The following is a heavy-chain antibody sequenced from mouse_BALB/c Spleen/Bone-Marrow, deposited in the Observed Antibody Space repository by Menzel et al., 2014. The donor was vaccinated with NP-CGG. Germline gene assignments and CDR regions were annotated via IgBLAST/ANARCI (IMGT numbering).Heavy chain of an antibody. Sequence: EVKLMESGPDLVKPSQSLSLTCTVTGYSFISGYGWQWKRKFRGKKVEWRGYLPYSGYTNYNPTFKSRITITRDKSKNRFSLQLNSMPTADAAAYFCSREARTAAKFAYWGQGTLVTVSA. J-gene: IGHJ3*01. V-gene: IGHV3-1*02. D-gene: IGHD1-2*01. CDR2: LPYSGYT. CDR3: SREARTAAKFAY. CDR1: GYSFISGYG.